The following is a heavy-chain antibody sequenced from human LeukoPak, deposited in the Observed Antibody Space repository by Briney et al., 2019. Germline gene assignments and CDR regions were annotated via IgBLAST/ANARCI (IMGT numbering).Heavy chain of an antibody. D-gene: IGHD2-15*01. V-gene: IGHV3-23*01. CDR3: TKGTSTGSCYQSDY. Sequence: GGSLRLSCVASGLTFNNYGMTWVRQAPGKGLEWISGLSSGGGSPYYADSVKGRFTISRDNSKNTLFLQMNSLRAEDTATYYCTKGTSTGSCYQSDYWGQGTLVTVSS. J-gene: IGHJ4*02. CDR2: LSSGGGSP. CDR1: GLTFNNYG.